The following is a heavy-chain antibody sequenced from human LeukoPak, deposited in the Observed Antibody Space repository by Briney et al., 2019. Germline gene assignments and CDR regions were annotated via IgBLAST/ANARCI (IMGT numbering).Heavy chain of an antibody. J-gene: IGHJ4*02. CDR3: ARPLYCSGGSCFGLFDY. CDR1: GGSISSSSYY. CDR2: IYYSGST. Sequence: SETLSLTCTVSGGSISSSSYYWGWIRQPPGKGLEWIGSIYYSGSTYYNPSLKSRVTISVDTSKNQFSLKLSSVTAADTAVYYCARPLYCSGGSCFGLFDYWGQGTLVTVSP. D-gene: IGHD2-15*01. V-gene: IGHV4-39*01.